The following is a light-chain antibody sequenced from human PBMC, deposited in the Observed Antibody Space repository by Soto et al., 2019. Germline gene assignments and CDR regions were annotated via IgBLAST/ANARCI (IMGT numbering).Light chain of an antibody. CDR2: GAS. CDR1: QSVSSN. CDR3: QQCNNWPT. V-gene: IGKV3-15*01. Sequence: EIVMTQSPATLSVSPGERATLSCRASQSVSSNLAWYQQKPGQAPRLLIYGASTRATGIPARFSGSGSGTEFTLTISSLPSEDFAVYYCQQCNNWPTFGQGTKVEIK. J-gene: IGKJ1*01.